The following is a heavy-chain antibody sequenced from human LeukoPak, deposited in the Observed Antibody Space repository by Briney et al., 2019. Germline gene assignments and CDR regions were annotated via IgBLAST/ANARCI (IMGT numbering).Heavy chain of an antibody. D-gene: IGHD6-6*01. CDR3: ARELEYSSSSGEFDY. J-gene: IGHJ4*02. CDR1: GYTFTGYC. V-gene: IGHV1-2*06. CDR2: INPNSGGT. Sequence: ASVKVSCKASGYTFTGYCMHWVRQAPGQGLEWMGRINPNSGGTNYAQKFQGRVTMTRDTSISTAYMELSRLRSDDTAVYYCARELEYSSSSGEFDYWGQGTLVTVSS.